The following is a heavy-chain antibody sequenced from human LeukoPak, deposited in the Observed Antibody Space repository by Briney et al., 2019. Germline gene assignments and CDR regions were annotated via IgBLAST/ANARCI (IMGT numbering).Heavy chain of an antibody. V-gene: IGHV4-61*02. Sequence: SETLSLTCTVSGGSISSGSYYWSWIRQPAGKGLEWIGRIYTSGSTNYNPSLKSRVTISVGTSKNQFSLKLSSVTAADTAVYYCARGVLYWFDPWGQGTLVTVSS. D-gene: IGHD2-15*01. J-gene: IGHJ5*02. CDR2: IYTSGST. CDR1: GGSISSGSYY. CDR3: ARGVLYWFDP.